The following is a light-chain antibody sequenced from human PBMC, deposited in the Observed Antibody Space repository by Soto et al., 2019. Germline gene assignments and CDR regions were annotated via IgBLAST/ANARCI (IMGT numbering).Light chain of an antibody. V-gene: IGKV3-15*01. CDR1: QSVSSN. J-gene: IGKJ1*01. CDR3: QKYNDWPRT. Sequence: IVMTQSPATLSVSPGERATLSCRASQSVSSNLAWYQQKPGQAPRLLIYGASTRATGIPARFSGSGSGTEFTLTISSLQSEDFAFYYCQKYNDWPRTFGHGTKVDIK. CDR2: GAS.